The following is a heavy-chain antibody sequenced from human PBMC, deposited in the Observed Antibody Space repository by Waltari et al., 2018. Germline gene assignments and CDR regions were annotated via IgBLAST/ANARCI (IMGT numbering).Heavy chain of an antibody. V-gene: IGHV3-49*04. CDR3: TRADGMTDLDY. CDR2: IRSKTYGGAP. CDR1: GFNFGDYA. Sequence: EVQLAESGGGLVQPGRSLRLSCTASGFNFGDYAMTWVRQVPGNGLEWVGVIRSKTYGGAPEYAASVKGRFTISRDDSKSVAYLQMNSLRTEDTALYYCTRADGMTDLDYWGQGALVTVSS. J-gene: IGHJ4*02.